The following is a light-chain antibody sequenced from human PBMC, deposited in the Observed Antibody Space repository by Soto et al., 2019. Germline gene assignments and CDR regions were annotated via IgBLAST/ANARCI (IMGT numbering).Light chain of an antibody. J-gene: IGLJ2*01. CDR1: SGHSSYA. CDR3: QTWDTGARVV. Sequence: QLVLTQSPSASASLGASVKLTCTLSSGHSSYAIAWHQQQPEKGPRYLMKLSSDGSHSKGDGIPDRFSGSSSGAERYLTISRLQSEDEADYYCQTWDTGARVVFGGGTKVTVL. CDR2: LSSDGSH. V-gene: IGLV4-69*01.